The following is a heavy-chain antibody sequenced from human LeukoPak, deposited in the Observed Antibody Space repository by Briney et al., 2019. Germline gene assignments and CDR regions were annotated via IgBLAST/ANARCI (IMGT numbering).Heavy chain of an antibody. V-gene: IGHV3-48*03. CDR3: ARGWDRAHPTGFEFDV. D-gene: IGHD1-26*01. CDR2: ISSSGTTI. J-gene: IGHJ4*02. CDR1: GFTFSSYE. Sequence: GGSLRLSCAASGFTFSSYEMNWVRQAPGKGLEWVSFISSSGTTINQPDSVKGRFTISRDKAKNSVHLQMDNLRVEDTAVYYCARGWDRAHPTGFEFDVWGQGTLVTVSS.